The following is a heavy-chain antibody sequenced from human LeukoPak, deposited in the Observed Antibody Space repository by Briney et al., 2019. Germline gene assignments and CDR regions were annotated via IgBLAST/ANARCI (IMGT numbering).Heavy chain of an antibody. CDR1: GYTFTSYG. V-gene: IGHV1-18*01. Sequence: ASVKVSCKASGYTFTSYGISWVRQAPGQGLEWMGWISANNGDTNYAQKFQGRVTVTTETSTTTAYMELRTLRSDDTAVYYCAREGPLRLPYFDPWGQGTLVTVSS. D-gene: IGHD5/OR15-5a*01. J-gene: IGHJ5*02. CDR2: ISANNGDT. CDR3: AREGPLRLPYFDP.